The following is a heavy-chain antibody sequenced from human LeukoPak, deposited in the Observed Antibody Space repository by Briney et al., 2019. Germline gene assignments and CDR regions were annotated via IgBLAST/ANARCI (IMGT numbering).Heavy chain of an antibody. CDR2: INHSGST. CDR1: GESFTIYY. V-gene: IGHV4-34*01. Sequence: SETLSLTCAVYGESFTIYYWTWIRQPPGKGLEWIGEINHSGSTNYNPSLKSRVTISVDTSKNQFSLKLSSVTAADTAVYYCARMREIAATGISGGDYWGQGTLVTVSS. CDR3: ARMREIAATGISGGDY. D-gene: IGHD6-13*01. J-gene: IGHJ4*02.